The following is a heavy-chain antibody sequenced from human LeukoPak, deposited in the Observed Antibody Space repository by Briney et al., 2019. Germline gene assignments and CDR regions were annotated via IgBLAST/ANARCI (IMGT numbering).Heavy chain of an antibody. J-gene: IGHJ4*02. D-gene: IGHD3-10*01. CDR1: GLTFSNAW. Sequence: PGGSLRLSCAASGLTFSNAWMSWFRQAPGKGLEWVGHIETRSHGGTTHYAAPVKGRFTISTDDSENTLYLQMNGLKTEDTAVYYCVGSFLGYWGQGTLVTVSS. CDR3: VGSFLGY. V-gene: IGHV3-15*04. CDR2: IETRSHGGTT.